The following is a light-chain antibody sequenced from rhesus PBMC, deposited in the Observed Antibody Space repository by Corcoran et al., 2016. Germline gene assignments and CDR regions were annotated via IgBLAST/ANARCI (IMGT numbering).Light chain of an antibody. CDR1: QNIYSN. J-gene: IGKJ2*01. CDR3: QHYYSTPYS. Sequence: DIQMTQSPSALSASVGDRVTISCRASQNIYSNLAWYQQKPGETPKLLIYEASSLQRGIPSRFSGSGSGTEFTLTISSLQSEDFATYYCQHYYSTPYSFGQGTKVEIK. V-gene: IGKV1S8*01. CDR2: EAS.